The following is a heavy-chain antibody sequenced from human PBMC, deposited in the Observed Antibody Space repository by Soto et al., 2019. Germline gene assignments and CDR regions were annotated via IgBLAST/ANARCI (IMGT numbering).Heavy chain of an antibody. CDR1: GFTFDDYA. CDR3: AKAKGSSWYNWFDP. V-gene: IGHV3-9*01. J-gene: IGHJ5*02. D-gene: IGHD6-13*01. Sequence: VQLVESGGGLVQPGRSLRLSCAASGFTFDDYAMHWVRQAPGKGLEWVSGISWNSGSIGYADSVKGRFTISRDNAKNSLYLQMNSLRAEDTALYYCAKAKGSSWYNWFDPWGQGTLVTVSS. CDR2: ISWNSGSI.